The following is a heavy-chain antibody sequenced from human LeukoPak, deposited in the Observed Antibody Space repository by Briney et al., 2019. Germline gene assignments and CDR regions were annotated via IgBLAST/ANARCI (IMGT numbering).Heavy chain of an antibody. J-gene: IGHJ4*02. V-gene: IGHV4-59*01. CDR1: GGSNSSYY. CDR3: AREGRDGSDY. CDR2: IYYSGST. Sequence: PSETLSLTCTASGGSNSSYYWSWIRQPPGKGLEWIGYIYYSGSTNYNPSLKSRVTIPVDTSKNQCSLKLSSVTAADTAVYYCAREGRDGSDYWGQGTLVTVSS. D-gene: IGHD5-24*01.